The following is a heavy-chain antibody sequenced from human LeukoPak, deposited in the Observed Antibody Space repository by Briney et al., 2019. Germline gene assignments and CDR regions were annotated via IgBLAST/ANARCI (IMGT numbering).Heavy chain of an antibody. J-gene: IGHJ4*02. CDR2: INHSGST. D-gene: IGHD4-17*01. Sequence: SEPRSLTCAVYGGSFTGSYSSWFRRPPGKGLEWSGEINHSGSTNYNPSLKSRVTISVDTSKNQFSLKLSSVTAADTAVYYCARGTMTTVTYYFDYWGQGTLVTVSS. CDR3: ARGTMTTVTYYFDY. CDR1: GGSFTGSY. V-gene: IGHV4-34*01.